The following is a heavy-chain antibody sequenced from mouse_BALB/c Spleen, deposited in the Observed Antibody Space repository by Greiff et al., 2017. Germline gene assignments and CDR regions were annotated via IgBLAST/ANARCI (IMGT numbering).Heavy chain of an antibody. CDR1: GFTFSSFG. J-gene: IGHJ4*01. V-gene: IGHV5-17*02. CDR2: ISSGSSTI. CDR3: ARGWLRGYAMDY. Sequence: EVQGVESGGGLVQPGGSRKLSCAASGFTFSSFGMHWVRQAPEKGLEWVAYISSGSSTIYYADTVKGRFTISRDNPKNTLFLQMTSLRSEDTAMYYCARGWLRGYAMDYWGQGTSVTVSS. D-gene: IGHD2-2*01.